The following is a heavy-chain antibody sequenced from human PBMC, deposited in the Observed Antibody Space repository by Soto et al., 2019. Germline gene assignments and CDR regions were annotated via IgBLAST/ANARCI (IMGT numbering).Heavy chain of an antibody. CDR2: IYPGDSDN. CDR3: AISSSRREMATIIRFDD. CDR1: GYSFTSYW. Sequence: GESLKISWKGSGYSFTSYWIGWVSQMPGKALEWMGIIYPGDSDNRYSPSFQGQVTISADKSISTAYLQWSSLKASDTAMYYCAISSSRREMATIIRFDDWGQGTLVTVSS. V-gene: IGHV5-51*03. J-gene: IGHJ4*02. D-gene: IGHD5-12*01.